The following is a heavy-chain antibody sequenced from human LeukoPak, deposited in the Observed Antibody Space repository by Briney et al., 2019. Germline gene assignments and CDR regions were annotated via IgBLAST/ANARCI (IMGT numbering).Heavy chain of an antibody. CDR1: GGSISSGGYY. V-gene: IGHV4-31*03. J-gene: IGHJ4*02. D-gene: IGHD3-10*01. Sequence: SETLSLTCTVSGGSISSGGYYWSWIRQHPGKGLEWIGYIYYSGSTYYNPSLKSRVTISVDTSKNQFSLKLSSVTAADTAVYYCARELGARSIRGVIAPHFDFWGQGILVTVSS. CDR3: ARELGARSIRGVIAPHFDF. CDR2: IYYSGST.